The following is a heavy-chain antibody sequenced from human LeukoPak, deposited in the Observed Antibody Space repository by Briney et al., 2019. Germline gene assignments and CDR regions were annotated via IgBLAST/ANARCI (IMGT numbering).Heavy chain of an antibody. J-gene: IGHJ5*02. V-gene: IGHV3-53*01. CDR3: AKDQGAAADPNWFDP. D-gene: IGHD6-13*01. CDR1: GFTVSSNS. Sequence: GGSLRLSCTVSGFTVSSNSMSWVRQAPGKGLEWVSFIYSDNTHYSDSVKGRFTISRDNSKNTLYLQMNSLRAEDTAVYYCAKDQGAAADPNWFDPWGQGTLVTVSS. CDR2: IYSDNT.